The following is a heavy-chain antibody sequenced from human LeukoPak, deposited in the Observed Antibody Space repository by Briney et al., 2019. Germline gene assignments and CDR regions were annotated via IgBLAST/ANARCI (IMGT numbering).Heavy chain of an antibody. V-gene: IGHV1-8*01. D-gene: IGHD6-19*01. Sequence: ASVKVSCKASGYTFTSYDINWVRQATGQGLEWMGWMNPNSGNTGYAQKFQGRVTMTRNTSISTAYMELSSLRSEDTAVYYCARGIAVADYRSMDVWGQGTTVTVSS. CDR1: GYTFTSYD. CDR2: MNPNSGNT. J-gene: IGHJ6*02. CDR3: ARGIAVADYRSMDV.